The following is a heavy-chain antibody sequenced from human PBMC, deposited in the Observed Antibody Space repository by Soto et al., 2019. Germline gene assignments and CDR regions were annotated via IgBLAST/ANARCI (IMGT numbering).Heavy chain of an antibody. CDR1: GGTFSSHA. J-gene: IGHJ3*02. V-gene: IGHV1-69*13. CDR2: IIPIFGTA. Sequence: ASVKVSCKASGGTFSSHAISSVRQAPGQPLEWMGGIIPIFGTANYAQKIQGRVTITADESTSTAYMELSSLRSEDTAVYYCASFRDYYDSSGYLAFDIWGQGSIVTASS. D-gene: IGHD3-22*01. CDR3: ASFRDYYDSSGYLAFDI.